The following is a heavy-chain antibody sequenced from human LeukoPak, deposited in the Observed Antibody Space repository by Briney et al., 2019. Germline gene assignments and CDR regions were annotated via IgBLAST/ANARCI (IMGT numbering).Heavy chain of an antibody. CDR2: MNPNSGNT. CDR3: ARVAPFGRWYQPLGDAFDI. D-gene: IGHD2-15*01. CDR1: GYTFTSYD. V-gene: IGHV1-8*01. Sequence: GASVKVSCKASGYTFTSYDINWVRQATGQGLEWMGWMNPNSGNTGYAQKFQGRVTMTRNTSISTAYMELSSLRSEDTAVYYCARVAPFGRWYQPLGDAFDIWGQGTMVTVSS. J-gene: IGHJ3*02.